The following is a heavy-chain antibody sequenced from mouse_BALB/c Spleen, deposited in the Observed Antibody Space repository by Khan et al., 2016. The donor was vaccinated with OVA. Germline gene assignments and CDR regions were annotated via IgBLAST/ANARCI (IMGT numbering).Heavy chain of an antibody. V-gene: IGHV2-6*02. J-gene: IGHJ4*01. CDR3: ARNTHMIRKVMDY. Sequence: QVQLKQSGPGLVAPSQTLSITCTVSGFSLTSYGVHWVRQPPGKGLVWLVVLWSDGKTTYNPTLKSRLSISKHNSKSQVFLKMNSLQTDDTAMYYYARNTHMIRKVMDYWGQGTSVTVSS. CDR2: LWSDGKT. D-gene: IGHD2-4*01. CDR1: GFSLTSYG.